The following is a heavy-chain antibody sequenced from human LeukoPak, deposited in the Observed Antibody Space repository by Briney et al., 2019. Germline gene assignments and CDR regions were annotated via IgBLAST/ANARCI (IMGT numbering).Heavy chain of an antibody. CDR2: ISSRGATV. CDR3: ARDGIRNFGLIARYDY. J-gene: IGHJ4*02. CDR1: GITFSEHY. D-gene: IGHD3/OR15-3a*01. Sequence: GGSLRPSCVVSGITFSEHYVSWIRQAPGKGLEWVSHISSRGATVDYANSVKGRFIISRDNVKNSLYLEMNSLRADDTAVYYCARDGIRNFGLIARYDYWGQGTLVTVSS. V-gene: IGHV3-11*04.